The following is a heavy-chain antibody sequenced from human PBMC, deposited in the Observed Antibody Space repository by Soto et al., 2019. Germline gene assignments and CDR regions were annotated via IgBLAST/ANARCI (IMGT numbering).Heavy chain of an antibody. CDR3: ARDRSDYGVNCFDY. CDR1: GFSLSTSGVG. CDR2: IYWDDDK. J-gene: IGHJ4*02. D-gene: IGHD4-17*01. Sequence: SGPTLVNPTQTLTLTCTFSGFSLSTSGVGVGWIRQPPGKALEWLALIYWDDDKRYSPSLKSRLTITKDTSKNQVVLTMTNMDAADTAVYYCARDRSDYGVNCFDYWGQGTLVTVSS. V-gene: IGHV2-5*02.